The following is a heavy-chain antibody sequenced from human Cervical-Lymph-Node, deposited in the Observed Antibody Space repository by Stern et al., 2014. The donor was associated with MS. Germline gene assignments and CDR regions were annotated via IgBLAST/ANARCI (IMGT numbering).Heavy chain of an antibody. CDR1: GFTFSSYG. CDR3: AREGGNTAEYFQH. Sequence: VQLVESGGGVVQPGRSLRLACAASGFTFSSYGMHWVRQAPGKGLEGVAVIGYDGSNKYYADSVQGRFTISRDNSKNTLYLQMNSLRAEDTAVYYCAREGGNTAEYFQHWGQGTLVTVSS. CDR2: IGYDGSNK. V-gene: IGHV3-33*01. J-gene: IGHJ1*01. D-gene: IGHD4-23*01.